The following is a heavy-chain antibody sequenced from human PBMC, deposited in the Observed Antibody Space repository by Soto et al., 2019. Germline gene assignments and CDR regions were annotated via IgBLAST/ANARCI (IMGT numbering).Heavy chain of an antibody. V-gene: IGHV4-34*01. CDR2: INHSGST. J-gene: IGHJ5*02. CDR3: ASAKGLLWFGELSPRWFDP. D-gene: IGHD3-10*01. Sequence: SETLSLTCAVYGGSFSGYYWSWIRQPPGKGLEWIGEINHSGSTNYNPSLKSRVTISVDTSKNQFSLKLSSVTAADTAVYYCASAKGLLWFGELSPRWFDPWGQGTLVTVSS. CDR1: GGSFSGYY.